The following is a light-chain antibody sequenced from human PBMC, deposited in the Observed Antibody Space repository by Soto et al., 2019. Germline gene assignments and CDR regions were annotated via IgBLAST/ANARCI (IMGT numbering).Light chain of an antibody. Sequence: QSVLTQPPSASGTPRQRVTISCSGNSSNIGSSTVHWYQHLPGRAPKLLIYSTNQWPSGVPDRFSGSKSGTSASLAISGLQSEDEGDYYCAAWDDRLKRVLFGGGTKLTVL. CDR1: SSNIGSST. V-gene: IGLV1-44*01. CDR3: AAWDDRLKRVL. J-gene: IGLJ3*02. CDR2: STN.